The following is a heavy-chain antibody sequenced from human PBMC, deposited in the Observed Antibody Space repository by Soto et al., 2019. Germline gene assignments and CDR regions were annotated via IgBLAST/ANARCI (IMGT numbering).Heavy chain of an antibody. V-gene: IGHV4-30-4*01. Sequence: SETLSLTCTVSGGSISSGDYYWSWIRQPPGKGLEWIGYIYYSGSTYYNPSLKSRVTISVDTSKNQFSLKLSSVTAADTAVYYCARERVNTIFGVVIPNGSYGMDVWGQGTTVTVSS. CDR2: IYYSGST. CDR3: ARERVNTIFGVVIPNGSYGMDV. CDR1: GGSISSGDYY. J-gene: IGHJ6*02. D-gene: IGHD3-3*01.